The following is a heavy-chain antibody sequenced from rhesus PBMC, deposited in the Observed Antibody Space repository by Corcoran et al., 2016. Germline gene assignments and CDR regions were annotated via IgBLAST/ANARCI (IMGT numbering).Heavy chain of an antibody. CDR2: ISGSGGST. Sequence: QLQLQESGPGLVKPSETLSLTCAVSGGSISRNYWCWIRQPPGQGREWIGRISGSGGSTNYNPSHKSRVTISTDTSKNQFSLKLSSVTAADTAVYYCARYGYSNYRGGGLDSWGQGVVVTVSS. CDR1: GGSISRNY. CDR3: ARYGYSNYRGGGLDS. J-gene: IGHJ6*01. D-gene: IGHD4-23*01. V-gene: IGHV4-173*01.